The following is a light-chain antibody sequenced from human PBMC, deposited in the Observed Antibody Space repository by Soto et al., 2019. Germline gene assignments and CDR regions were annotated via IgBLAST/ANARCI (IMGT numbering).Light chain of an antibody. Sequence: QSVLTQPASVPGSLGQSITISCTGTSSDVGGYDDVSWYQQHPGKAPKLMIYDVNNRPSGVSNRFSGSKSGNTASLPISGLQAEDEADYYCNSYTSSSTVIFGGGTKFTVL. V-gene: IGLV2-14*03. CDR2: DVN. J-gene: IGLJ2*01. CDR3: NSYTSSSTVI. CDR1: SSDVGGYDD.